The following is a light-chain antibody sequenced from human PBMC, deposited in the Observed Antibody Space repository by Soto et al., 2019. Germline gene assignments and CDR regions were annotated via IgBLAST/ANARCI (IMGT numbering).Light chain of an antibody. CDR2: AAS. CDR1: QGISTY. J-gene: IGKJ1*01. V-gene: IGKV1-39*01. Sequence: DIQMTQSRSSLSASGGDGVNITCRAIQGISTYLNWYQQKPGKAPKLLIYAASSLQSGVPSRFSGSGSETDFTLTISSLQPEDFATYSCQQSYNTTWTFGQGTKVDIK. CDR3: QQSYNTTWT.